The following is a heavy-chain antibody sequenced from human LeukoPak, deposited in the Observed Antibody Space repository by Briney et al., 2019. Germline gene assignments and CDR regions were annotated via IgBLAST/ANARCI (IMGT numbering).Heavy chain of an antibody. J-gene: IGHJ4*02. D-gene: IGHD3-22*01. CDR3: ARVQGYYYDSSWGQFDY. CDR2: IYSGGST. Sequence: GGSLRLSCAASGFTVSSNYMSWVRQAPGKGLEWVSVIYSGGSTYYADSVKGRFTISRDNSKSTLYIQMNSLRAEDTAVYYCARVQGYYYDSSWGQFDYWGQGTLVTVSS. CDR1: GFTVSSNY. V-gene: IGHV3-53*01.